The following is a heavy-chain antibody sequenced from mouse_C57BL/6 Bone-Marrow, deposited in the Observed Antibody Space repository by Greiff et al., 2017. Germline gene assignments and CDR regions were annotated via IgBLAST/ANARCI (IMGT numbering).Heavy chain of an antibody. CDR1: GFTFSDYG. V-gene: IGHV5-17*01. D-gene: IGHD1-1*01. CDR3: ARGGDYSYYAMDY. J-gene: IGHJ4*01. CDR2: ISSGSSTI. Sequence: EVQVVESGGGLVKPGGSLKLSCAASGFTFSDYGMHWVRQAPEKGLEWVAYISSGSSTIYYADTVKGRFTISRDNAKNTLFRQMTSLRSEDTAMYYCARGGDYSYYAMDYWGQGTSVTVSS.